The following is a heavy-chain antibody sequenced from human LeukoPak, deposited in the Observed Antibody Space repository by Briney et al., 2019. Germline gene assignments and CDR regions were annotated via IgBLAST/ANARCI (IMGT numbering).Heavy chain of an antibody. CDR2: ISYDGSNK. J-gene: IGHJ4*02. D-gene: IGHD6-19*01. CDR1: GFTFSSYA. V-gene: IGHV3-30*04. CDR3: ARDGASVGYSSGWYVGDFDY. Sequence: GRSLRLFCAASGFTFSSYAMHWVRQAPGKGLEWVAVISYDGSNKYYADSVKGRFTISRDNSKNTLYLQMNSLRAEDTAVYYCARDGASVGYSSGWYVGDFDYWGQGTLVTVSS.